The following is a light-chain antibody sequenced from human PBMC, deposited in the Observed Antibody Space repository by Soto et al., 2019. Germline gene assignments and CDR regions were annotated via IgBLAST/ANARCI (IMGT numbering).Light chain of an antibody. CDR2: RAS. CDR1: QSVSSSD. J-gene: IGKJ2*01. CDR3: QQYVT. Sequence: IGLTQSPGTLSLSPGERATLSCRASQSVSSSDLAWYQQKPGQPPRLLFYRASSRATGIPDRFSGSGSVTDFTLTISRLEPEDFAVYYCQQYVTFGQGTKLEIK. V-gene: IGKV3-20*01.